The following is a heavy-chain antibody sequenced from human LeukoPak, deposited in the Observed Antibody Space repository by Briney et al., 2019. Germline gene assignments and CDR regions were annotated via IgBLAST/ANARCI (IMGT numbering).Heavy chain of an antibody. Sequence: PSETLSLTCGVAGTSFTSYYWSRIRQTPGKRREWIGEVNHSGYTNMNPSVKSRVTISVDTSKNQFSLMMTTVTAADTAVYFCARMTTGHDYWGEGVLVTLSS. CDR1: GTSFTSYY. CDR3: ARMTTGHDY. CDR2: VNHSGYT. D-gene: IGHD4-17*01. V-gene: IGHV4-34*01. J-gene: IGHJ4*02.